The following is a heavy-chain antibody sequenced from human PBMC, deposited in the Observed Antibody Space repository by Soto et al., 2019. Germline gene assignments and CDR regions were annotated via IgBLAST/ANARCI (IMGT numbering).Heavy chain of an antibody. CDR2: IYYSGST. CDR1: GGSISSYY. D-gene: IGHD2-2*01. Sequence: QVQLQESGPGLVKPSETLSLTCTVSGGSISSYYWSWIRQPPGKGLEWIGYIYYSGSTNYNPSLKSRVTISVDTSKNQFSLKLSSVTAADTAVYYCARYCSSTSCYALRYFDLWGRGTLVTVSS. J-gene: IGHJ2*01. V-gene: IGHV4-59*08. CDR3: ARYCSSTSCYALRYFDL.